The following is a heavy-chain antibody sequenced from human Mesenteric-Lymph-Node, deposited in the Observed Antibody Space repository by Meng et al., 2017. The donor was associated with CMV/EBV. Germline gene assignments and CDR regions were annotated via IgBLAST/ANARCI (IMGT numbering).Heavy chain of an antibody. V-gene: IGHV3-30*04. D-gene: IGHD1-26*01. CDR2: ISYDGRNK. CDR3: ARSSLYSGSSDDAFDI. J-gene: IGHJ3*02. CDR1: GFTFSSYA. Sequence: GESLKISCAASGFTFSSYAMHWVRQAPGKGLEWVAFISYDGRNKYYADSVKGRFTISRDNSKNTLYLQMNSLRPEDTAVYYCARSSLYSGSSDDAFDIWGQGTMVTVSS.